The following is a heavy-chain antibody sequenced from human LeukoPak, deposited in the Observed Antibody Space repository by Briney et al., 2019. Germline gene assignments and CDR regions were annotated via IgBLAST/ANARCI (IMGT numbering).Heavy chain of an antibody. D-gene: IGHD6-13*01. V-gene: IGHV4-59*01. CDR3: ARGGSSWYYYYYYMDV. Sequence: SETLSLTCTVSGGSISSYYWSWIRQPPGKGLEWIGYIYYSGSANYNPSLKSRVTISVDTSKNQFSLKLSSVTAADTAVYYCARGGSSWYYYYYYMDVWGKGTTVTVSS. CDR1: GGSISSYY. J-gene: IGHJ6*03. CDR2: IYYSGSA.